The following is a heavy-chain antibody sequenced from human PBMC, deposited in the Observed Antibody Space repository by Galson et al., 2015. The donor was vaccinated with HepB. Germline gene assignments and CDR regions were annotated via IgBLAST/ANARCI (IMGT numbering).Heavy chain of an antibody. Sequence: SLRLSCAASGFTFSSYAMHWVRQAPGKGLEWVAVISYDGSNKYYADSVKGRFTISRDNSKNTLYLQMNSLRAEDTAVYYCARDPMVRDEYYFDYWGQGTLVTVSS. D-gene: IGHD3-10*01. J-gene: IGHJ4*02. CDR3: ARDPMVRDEYYFDY. CDR2: ISYDGSNK. CDR1: GFTFSSYA. V-gene: IGHV3-30-3*01.